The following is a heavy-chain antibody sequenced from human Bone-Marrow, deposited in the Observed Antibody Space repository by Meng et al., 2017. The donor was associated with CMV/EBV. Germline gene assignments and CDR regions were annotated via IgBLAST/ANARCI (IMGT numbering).Heavy chain of an antibody. Sequence: SETLSLTCTVSAVSVISGSYYWSWIRQPPGKGLEWIGYIFYTGKTNYNPSLKSRATISVDTSKNQFSLKLSSVTAADTAVYYCARRLGPYYFDYWGQGTLVTVSS. D-gene: IGHD6-6*01. J-gene: IGHJ4*02. CDR1: AVSVISGSYY. V-gene: IGHV4-61*01. CDR3: ARRLGPYYFDY. CDR2: IFYTGKT.